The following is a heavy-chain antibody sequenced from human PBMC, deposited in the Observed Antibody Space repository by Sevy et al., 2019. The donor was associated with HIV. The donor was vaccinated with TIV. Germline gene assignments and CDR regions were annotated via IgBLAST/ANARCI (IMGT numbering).Heavy chain of an antibody. V-gene: IGHV3-9*01. D-gene: IGHD6-13*01. CDR3: AKEMRSSGWYFFDY. Sequence: GGSLRLSCEASGFTFDAYAMHWVRQAPGKGLEWVSDISSNSGSIGYADSVKGRFTISRDNAKNSLYLQINSLIDEDTALYYCAKEMRSSGWYFFDYWGQGTLVTVSS. CDR2: ISSNSGSI. CDR1: GFTFDAYA. J-gene: IGHJ4*02.